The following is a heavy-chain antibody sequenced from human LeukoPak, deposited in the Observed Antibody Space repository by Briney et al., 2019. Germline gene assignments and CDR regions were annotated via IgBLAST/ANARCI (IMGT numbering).Heavy chain of an antibody. V-gene: IGHV4-38-2*02. Sequence: SETLSLTCTVSGYSISSGYYWGWIRQPPGKGLEWIGSIYHSGSTYYNPSLKSRVTISVDTSKNQFSLKLSSVTAADTAVYYCARVKSGALDYWGQGTLVTVSS. CDR2: IYHSGST. D-gene: IGHD3-10*01. CDR3: ARVKSGALDY. J-gene: IGHJ4*02. CDR1: GYSISSGYY.